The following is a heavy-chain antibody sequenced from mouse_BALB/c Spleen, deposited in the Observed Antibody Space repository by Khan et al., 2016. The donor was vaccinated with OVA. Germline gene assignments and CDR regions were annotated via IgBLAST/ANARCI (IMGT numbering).Heavy chain of an antibody. J-gene: IGHJ2*01. Sequence: EVQLQESGPGLVKPSQSLSLTCTVTGYSITSDYAWNWIRQFPGNKLEWMGYISYSGRTSYNPSLKSRISITRDTSKNPFFLQLNSVTTEDTATSNGARAGTITTVVATDFDDWGQGTTLTVSS. V-gene: IGHV3-2*02. CDR2: ISYSGRT. D-gene: IGHD1-1*01. CDR3: ARAGTITTVVATDFDD. CDR1: GYSITSDYA.